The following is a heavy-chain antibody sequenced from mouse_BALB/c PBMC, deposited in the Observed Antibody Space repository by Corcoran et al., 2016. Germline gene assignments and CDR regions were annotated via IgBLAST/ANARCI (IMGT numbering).Heavy chain of an antibody. D-gene: IGHD2-14*01. J-gene: IGHJ1*01. CDR2: INPYNDGT. Sequence: EVQLQQSGPELVKPGASVKMSCKASGYTFTSYVMHWVKQKPGQGLEWIGYINPYNDGTKYNEKFKGKATLTSDKSSSTAYMELSSLTSEDFAVYYCARRNDAWYFDVWGAGTTVTVSS. CDR1: GYTFTSYV. V-gene: IGHV1S136*01. CDR3: ARRNDAWYFDV.